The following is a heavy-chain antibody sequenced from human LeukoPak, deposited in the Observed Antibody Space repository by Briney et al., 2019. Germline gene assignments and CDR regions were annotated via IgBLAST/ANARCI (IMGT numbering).Heavy chain of an antibody. D-gene: IGHD3/OR15-3a*01. J-gene: IGHJ4*02. CDR3: ARDGRFGLPSDY. V-gene: IGHV3-30*04. CDR2: ISFDGSKT. Sequence: GGSLRLSCAASGFTFSSYAMHWVRQAPGKGLECVALISFDGSKTYYADSVKGRFTISRDNSKNTLYLQMNSLRTEDTAVYYCARDGRFGLPSDYWGQGTLITVSS. CDR1: GFTFSSYA.